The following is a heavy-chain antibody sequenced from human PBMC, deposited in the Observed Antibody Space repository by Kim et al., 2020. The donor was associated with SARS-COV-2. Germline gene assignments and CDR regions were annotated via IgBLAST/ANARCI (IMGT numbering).Heavy chain of an antibody. Sequence: SETLSLTCTVSGGSISSSSYYWGWIRQPPGKGLEWIGSIYYSGSTYYNPSLKSRVTISVDTSKNQFSLKLSSVTAADTAVYYCARPADGSGSYYLAEPKPFDYWGQGTLVTVSS. CDR2: IYYSGST. CDR3: ARPADGSGSYYLAEPKPFDY. V-gene: IGHV4-39*01. CDR1: GGSISSSSYY. D-gene: IGHD3-10*01. J-gene: IGHJ4*02.